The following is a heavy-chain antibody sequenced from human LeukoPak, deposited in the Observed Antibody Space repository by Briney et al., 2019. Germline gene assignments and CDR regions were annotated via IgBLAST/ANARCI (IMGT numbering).Heavy chain of an antibody. CDR2: ISGSGGST. Sequence: QPGGSLRLSCAASGFTFSSYAMGWVRQAPGKGLEWVSAISGSGGSTYYADSVKGRFTISRDNSKNTLYLQMNSLRAEDTAVYYCAKDISGTPYFDYWGQGTLVTVSS. CDR3: AKDISGTPYFDY. V-gene: IGHV3-23*01. D-gene: IGHD1-20*01. J-gene: IGHJ4*02. CDR1: GFTFSSYA.